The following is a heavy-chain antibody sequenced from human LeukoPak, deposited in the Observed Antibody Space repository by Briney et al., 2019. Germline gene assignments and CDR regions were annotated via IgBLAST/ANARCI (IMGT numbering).Heavy chain of an antibody. CDR3: ARDLGYSSGWYHYYYYMDV. D-gene: IGHD6-19*01. J-gene: IGHJ6*03. V-gene: IGHV1-8*01. CDR1: GYTFTSYD. Sequence: ASVKVSCKASGYTFTSYDINWVRQATGQGLEWMGWMNPNSGNTGYAQKFQGRVTMTRNTSISKAYMELSSLKSEDTAVYYCARDLGYSSGWYHYYYYMDVWGKGTTVTVSS. CDR2: MNPNSGNT.